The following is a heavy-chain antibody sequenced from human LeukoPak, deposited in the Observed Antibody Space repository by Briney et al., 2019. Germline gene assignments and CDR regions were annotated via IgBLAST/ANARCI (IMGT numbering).Heavy chain of an antibody. D-gene: IGHD3-22*01. CDR3: ATDRRRWGVHDYYDSSGYSYYFDY. CDR1: GYTLTELS. Sequence: ASVKVSCKVSGYTLTELSMHWVRQAPGKGLEWMGGFDPEDGETIYAQKFQGRVTTTEDTSTDTAYMELSSLRSEDTAVYYCATDRRRWGVHDYYDSSGYSYYFDYWGQGTLVTVSS. J-gene: IGHJ4*02. CDR2: FDPEDGET. V-gene: IGHV1-24*01.